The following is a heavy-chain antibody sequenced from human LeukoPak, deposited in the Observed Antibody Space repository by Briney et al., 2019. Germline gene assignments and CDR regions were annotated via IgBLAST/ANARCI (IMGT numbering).Heavy chain of an antibody. CDR2: IYPDDSDT. V-gene: IGHV5-51*01. Sequence: GESLKISCETSGYSFTTYWIGWVRQMPGTGLEWVGAIYPDDSDTIYSPSFQGQVTISADKSISTAYLQWSSLKASDTAMYYCARGRRVTAMATFGYWGQGTLVTVSS. CDR3: ARGRRVTAMATFGY. J-gene: IGHJ4*02. CDR1: GYSFTTYW. D-gene: IGHD5-18*01.